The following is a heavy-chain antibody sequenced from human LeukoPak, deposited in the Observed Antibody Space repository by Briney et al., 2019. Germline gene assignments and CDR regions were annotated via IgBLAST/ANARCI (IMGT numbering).Heavy chain of an antibody. Sequence: ASVKVSCKASGYTFTSYYMHWVRQAPGQGLEWMGWINPNSGGTNYAQKFQGRVTMTRDTSISTAYMELSRLRSDDTAVYYCARERVALHYFDYCGQGTLVTVSS. CDR2: INPNSGGT. CDR3: ARERVALHYFDY. CDR1: GYTFTSYY. V-gene: IGHV1-2*02. J-gene: IGHJ4*02.